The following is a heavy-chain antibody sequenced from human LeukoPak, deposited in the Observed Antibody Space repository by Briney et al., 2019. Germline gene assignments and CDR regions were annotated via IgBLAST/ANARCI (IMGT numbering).Heavy chain of an antibody. Sequence: ASVKVSCKASGYSFTSYGISWVRQAPGQGLEWLGRISGYTGKANYAEKFQGRVTMTMETSTRTVYMELRSLRSDDTAVYYCARGLCYYDSSGSSYYYGMDVWGQGTTVTVSS. CDR1: GYSFTSYG. V-gene: IGHV1-18*01. J-gene: IGHJ6*02. CDR2: ISGYTGKA. CDR3: ARGLCYYDSSGSSYYYGMDV. D-gene: IGHD3-22*01.